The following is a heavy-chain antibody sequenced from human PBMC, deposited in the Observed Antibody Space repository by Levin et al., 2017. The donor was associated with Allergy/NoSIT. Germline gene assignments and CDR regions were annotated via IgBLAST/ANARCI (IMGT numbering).Heavy chain of an antibody. CDR3: AKDYCSFSNSNVRGLDY. D-gene: IGHD2-15*01. V-gene: IGHV3-30*04. J-gene: IGHJ4*02. Sequence: GESLKISCSASGFDFASHIIQWVRQAPGKGLEWVAVISQDGRNEYYADSVKGRFTISRDNSRTTLYLQMNSLRAADTAVYYCAKDYCSFSNSNVRGLDYWGQGILVTVSS. CDR2: ISQDGRNE. CDR1: GFDFASHI.